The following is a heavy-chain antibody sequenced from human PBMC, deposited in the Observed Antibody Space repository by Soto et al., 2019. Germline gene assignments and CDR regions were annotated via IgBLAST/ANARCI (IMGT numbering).Heavy chain of an antibody. CDR3: ARKTSTVLAAAGTGFDY. J-gene: IGHJ4*02. D-gene: IGHD6-13*01. CDR2: ISSSSSYI. CDR1: GFTFSSYS. Sequence: GGSLRLSCAASGFTFSSYSMNWVRQAPGKGLEWVSSISSSSSYIYYADSVKGRFTISRDNAKNSLYLQMNSLRAEDTAVYYCARKTSTVLAAAGTGFDYWGPGTLVTVSS. V-gene: IGHV3-21*01.